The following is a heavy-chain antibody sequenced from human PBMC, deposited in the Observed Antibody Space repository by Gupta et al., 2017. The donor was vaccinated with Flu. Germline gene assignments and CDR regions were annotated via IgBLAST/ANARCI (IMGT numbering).Heavy chain of an antibody. CDR2: INAADGKT. Sequence: QVHLVQSGAEVKKPGASVKVSCKASEYTFTRYAMYWMRQAPGQRLEWMGWINAADGKTKYSQKFQSRVTITRDTSANTAYMELSSLRSEDTAVYYCARGAAYCTNGVCSWGYYFEYWGQGTLVTVSS. J-gene: IGHJ4*02. D-gene: IGHD2-8*01. V-gene: IGHV1-3*01. CDR3: ARGAAYCTNGVCSWGYYFEY. CDR1: EYTFTRYA.